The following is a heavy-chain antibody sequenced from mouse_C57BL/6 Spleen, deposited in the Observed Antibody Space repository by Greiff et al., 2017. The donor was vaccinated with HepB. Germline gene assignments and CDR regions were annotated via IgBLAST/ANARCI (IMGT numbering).Heavy chain of an antibody. CDR2: ISSGSSTI. D-gene: IGHD2-4*01. CDR1: GFTFSDYG. Sequence: EVMLVESGGGLVKPGGSLKLSCAASGFTFSDYGMHWVRQAPEKGLEWVAYISSGSSTIYYADTVKGRFTISRDNAKTTLFLQMTSLRSEDTAMYYCARLGISYAMDYWGQGTSVTVSS. V-gene: IGHV5-17*01. J-gene: IGHJ4*01. CDR3: ARLGISYAMDY.